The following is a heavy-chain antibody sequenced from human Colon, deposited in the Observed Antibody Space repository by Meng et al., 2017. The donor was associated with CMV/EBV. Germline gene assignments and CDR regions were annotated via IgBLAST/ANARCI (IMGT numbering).Heavy chain of an antibody. Sequence: EVTVGGSVDCLYHPGGSLVTCLKASGFNVSCLYMSLVRPAPGKGLEWVSVIYSGGSKYYADSVKGRFTISGDNAENKLYLQMDSLRVDDTAVYYCAAQRRAGFDCWGQGTLVTVSS. D-gene: IGHD5-24*01. V-gene: IGHV3-53*01. CDR1: GFNVSCLY. J-gene: IGHJ5*01. CDR3: AAQRRAGFDC. CDR2: IYSGGSK.